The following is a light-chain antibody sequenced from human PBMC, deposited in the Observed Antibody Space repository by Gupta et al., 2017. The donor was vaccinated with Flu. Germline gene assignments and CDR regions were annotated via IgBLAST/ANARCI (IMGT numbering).Light chain of an antibody. CDR2: RVS. V-gene: IGKV1-5*03. Sequence: DIQMTHSPSTLPASVGDRVTITCLACQSLNNWLAWFQQKLGQPPKLLIYRVSNLEGGFPSRFSGSGFGTEFTLTITSLQPDDSANYYSQQYNSYVWTFGQGTKVEIK. CDR1: QSLNNW. CDR3: QQYNSYVWT. J-gene: IGKJ1*01.